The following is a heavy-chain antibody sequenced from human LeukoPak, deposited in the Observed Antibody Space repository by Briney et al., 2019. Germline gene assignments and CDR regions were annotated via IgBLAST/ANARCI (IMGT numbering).Heavy chain of an antibody. CDR3: ARVHRGAAAVPFDP. J-gene: IGHJ5*02. CDR2: IYSGGST. CDR1: GFTVSSNY. Sequence: GGSLRLSCAASGFTVSSNYMCWVRQAPGKGLEWVSVIYSGGSTYYADSVKGRFTISRDNSKNTLYLQMNSLRAEDTAVYYCARVHRGAAAVPFDPWGQGTLVTVSS. V-gene: IGHV3-53*01. D-gene: IGHD2-2*01.